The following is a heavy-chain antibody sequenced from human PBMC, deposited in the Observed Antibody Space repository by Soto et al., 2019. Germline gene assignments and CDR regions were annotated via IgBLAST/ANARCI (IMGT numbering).Heavy chain of an antibody. CDR1: GFTFGGCD. Sequence: GGYLSLSCRSAGFTFGGCDILWVRQASGNGREWVGRIRSQPNKYATTYSEPVRGRFTFDREDSQNTAYLQISSLKIEDTARDYFSRHGSRPYVLAFRVRGTTVTGSS. V-gene: IGHV3-73*01. J-gene: IGHJ6*02. CDR3: SRHGSRPYVLAF. CDR2: IRSQPNKYAT. D-gene: IGHD3-10*01.